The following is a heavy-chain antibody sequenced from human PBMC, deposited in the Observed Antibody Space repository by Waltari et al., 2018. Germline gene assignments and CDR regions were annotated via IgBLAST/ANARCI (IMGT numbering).Heavy chain of an antibody. CDR3: ARGLSNEIWFGEPAGSDS. J-gene: IGHJ4*02. D-gene: IGHD3-10*01. CDR2: VSPTGST. CDR1: GGSLSGYY. Sequence: QVQLQQWGAGLLRPSETLSLTCAVSGGSLSGYYWSWIRQPPGKGLEWIGEVSPTGSTHYNPSLKSRVTISLDTPKNHFSLGLTSVTAADTAVYYCARGLSNEIWFGEPAGSDSWGQGTLVIVSS. V-gene: IGHV4-34*02.